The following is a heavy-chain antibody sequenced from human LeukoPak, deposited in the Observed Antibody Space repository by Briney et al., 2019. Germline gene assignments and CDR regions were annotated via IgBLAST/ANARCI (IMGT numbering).Heavy chain of an antibody. Sequence: SSETLSLTCTVSGGSISGYYWSWIRQPPGKGLEYIGYVYYTGSTNYNPSLKSRVTLSLDTSKNQFSLKLSSVTAADTAVYYCARGRVGAAEYFDYWGQGTLVTVSS. D-gene: IGHD1-26*01. CDR3: ARGRVGAAEYFDY. J-gene: IGHJ4*01. CDR2: VYYTGST. CDR1: GGSISGYY. V-gene: IGHV4-59*01.